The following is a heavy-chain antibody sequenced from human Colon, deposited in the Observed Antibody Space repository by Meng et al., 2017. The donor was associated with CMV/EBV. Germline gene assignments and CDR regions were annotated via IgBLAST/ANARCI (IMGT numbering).Heavy chain of an antibody. CDR2: IGTVGDT. CDR3: ARARSPTHFDY. J-gene: IGHJ4*02. CDR1: GFTFSTYD. V-gene: IGHV3-13*01. Sequence: GGLRLSCTASGFTFSTYDFHWVRQPTGEGLEWVSSIGTVGDTYSIGSVKGRFIISREDAKNSVYLQMNGLRDGDTGLYYCARARSPTHFDYWGQGALVTVSS.